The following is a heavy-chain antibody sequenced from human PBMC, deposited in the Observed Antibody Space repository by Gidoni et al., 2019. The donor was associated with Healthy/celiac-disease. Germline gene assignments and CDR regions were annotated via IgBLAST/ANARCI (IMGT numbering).Heavy chain of an antibody. CDR1: GYTFTSYY. CDR2: INPSGGST. Sequence: QVQLVQSGAEVKKPGASVKVSCKASGYTFTSYYMHWVRQAPGQGLEWMGIINPSGGSTSYAQKFQGRVTMTRDTSTSTVYMELSSLRSEDTAVYYCAREMITFGGVIVKPTSDYYYGMDVWGQGTTVTVSS. J-gene: IGHJ6*02. CDR3: AREMITFGGVIVKPTSDYYYGMDV. D-gene: IGHD3-16*02. V-gene: IGHV1-46*01.